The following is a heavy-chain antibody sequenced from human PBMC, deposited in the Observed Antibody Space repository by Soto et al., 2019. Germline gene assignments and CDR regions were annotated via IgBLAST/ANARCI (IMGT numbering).Heavy chain of an antibody. J-gene: IGHJ4*02. CDR1: GGSISSGGYY. V-gene: IGHV4-31*03. CDR2: IYYRGST. Sequence: QVQLQESGPGLVKPSQTLSLTCTVSGGSISSGGYYWSWIRQHPGKGLEWIGYIYYRGSTYYNPSINSRVTISVDRSKNQFSLKLSSVTAADTAVYYCARDKWGDGYKGVDYWGQGTLVTVSS. D-gene: IGHD5-12*01. CDR3: ARDKWGDGYKGVDY.